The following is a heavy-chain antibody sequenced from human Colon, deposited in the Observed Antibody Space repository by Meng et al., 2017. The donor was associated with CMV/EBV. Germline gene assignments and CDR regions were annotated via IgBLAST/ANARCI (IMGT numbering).Heavy chain of an antibody. CDR1: FIFSNYP. CDR3: AKEGRAFTYGLGEAFDS. J-gene: IGHJ4*02. CDR2: ISFDGGDT. Sequence: FIFSNYPIHWVRQAPGKGLEWVAVISFDGGDTYYADSVKGRFTISRDNSKNTLFLQMSNLRSNDTAIYYCAKEGRAFTYGLGEAFDSWGQGMLVTVSS. V-gene: IGHV3-30*04. D-gene: IGHD4-17*01.